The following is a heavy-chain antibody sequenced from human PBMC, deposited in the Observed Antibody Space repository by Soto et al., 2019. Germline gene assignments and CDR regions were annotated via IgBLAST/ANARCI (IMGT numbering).Heavy chain of an antibody. J-gene: IGHJ3*01. CDR1: EYTFSDYS. CDR2: INPSVGTT. V-gene: IGHV1-46*03. Sequence: QVQLVQSGAEVKKPGASVKLSCKASEYTFSDYSLHWVRQAPGQGLEWMGIINPSVGTTTYAQGFXDXGXRXXDSSTSTGDMELSSVRSEDTAVYYCAGGLVSSRWYVRYFDVWGQGTMVPVSS. D-gene: IGHD6-13*01. CDR3: AGGLVSSRWYVRYFDV.